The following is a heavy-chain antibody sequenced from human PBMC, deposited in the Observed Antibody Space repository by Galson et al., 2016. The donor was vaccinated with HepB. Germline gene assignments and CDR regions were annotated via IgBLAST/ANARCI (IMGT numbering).Heavy chain of an antibody. CDR2: ISSGSQFI. J-gene: IGHJ3*02. CDR1: GFIFRTYS. Sequence: SLRLSCAASGFIFRTYSMAWVRQPPGKGLEWVSFISSGSQFIYSADSVKGRFTTSRDNARSSLCLEMNSLRDEDTAVYYCARDADLGANDDTFDMWGRGTMVTVSS. D-gene: IGHD4-17*01. CDR3: ARDADLGANDDTFDM. V-gene: IGHV3-21*01.